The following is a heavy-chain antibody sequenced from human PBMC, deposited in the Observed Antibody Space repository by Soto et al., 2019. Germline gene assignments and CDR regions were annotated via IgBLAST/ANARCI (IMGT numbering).Heavy chain of an antibody. Sequence: SETLSLTCAVYGGSFSGYYWSWIRHPPGKGLEWVGEINHSGSTNYNPSLKSRVTIPVNTSNNQISLTPSSVTAADTAVYYGGRAYSDCGKSEWLDYYYYSMDVRGQGTTVT. CDR2: INHSGST. J-gene: IGHJ6*02. V-gene: IGHV4-34*01. CDR1: GGSFSGYY. D-gene: IGHD3-3*01. CDR3: GRAYSDCGKSEWLDYYYYSMDV.